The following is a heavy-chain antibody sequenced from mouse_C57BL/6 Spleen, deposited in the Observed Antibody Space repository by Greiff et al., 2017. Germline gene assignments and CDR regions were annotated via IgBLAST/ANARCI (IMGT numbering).Heavy chain of an antibody. Sequence: EVQLQQSGPELVKPGASVKIPCKASGYTFTDYNMDWVKQSHGKSLEWIGRINPYNGDTFYNQKFKGKATLTVDKSSSTAHMELLSLTSEDFAVYYCARGDYYGSSYGGYFDVWGTGTTVTVSS. CDR3: ARGDYYGSSYGGYFDV. CDR2: INPYNGDT. J-gene: IGHJ1*03. D-gene: IGHD1-1*01. CDR1: GYTFTDYN. V-gene: IGHV1-37*01.